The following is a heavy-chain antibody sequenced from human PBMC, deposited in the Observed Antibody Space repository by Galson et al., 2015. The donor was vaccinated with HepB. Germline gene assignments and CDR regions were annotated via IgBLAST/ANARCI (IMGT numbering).Heavy chain of an antibody. CDR2: ISYDGSNK. J-gene: IGHJ4*02. Sequence: SLRLSCAASGFTFSSYGMHWVRQAPGKGLEWVAVISYDGSNKYYADSVKGRFTISRDNSKNTLYLQMNSLRAEDTAVYYCAKALRVRGVYGDYWGQGTLVTVSS. D-gene: IGHD3-10*01. V-gene: IGHV3-30*18. CDR3: AKALRVRGVYGDY. CDR1: GFTFSSYG.